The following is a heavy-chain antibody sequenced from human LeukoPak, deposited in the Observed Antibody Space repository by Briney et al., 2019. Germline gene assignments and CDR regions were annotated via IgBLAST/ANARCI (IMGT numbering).Heavy chain of an antibody. Sequence: GGSLRLSCAASGFTFSSNYMSWVRQAPGKGLEWVSVIYSGGSTYYADSVKGRFTISRDNSKNTLYLQMNSLRAEDTAVYYCARGLRMDWFDPWGQGTLVTVSS. CDR2: IYSGGST. J-gene: IGHJ5*02. D-gene: IGHD1-14*01. CDR3: ARGLRMDWFDP. V-gene: IGHV3-66*02. CDR1: GFTFSSNY.